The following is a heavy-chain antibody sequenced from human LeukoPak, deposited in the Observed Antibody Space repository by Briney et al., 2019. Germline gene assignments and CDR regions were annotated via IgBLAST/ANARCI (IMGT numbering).Heavy chain of an antibody. J-gene: IGHJ4*02. CDR1: GFTFSSYA. CDR3: ARRRSGSSRDY. Sequence: GGSLRLSCAASGFTFSSYAVHWVRQAPGKGLEWVAVISYDGSNKYYADSVKGRFTISRDNSKNTLYLQMNSLRAEDTAVYYCARRRSGSSRDYWGQGTLVTVSS. V-gene: IGHV3-30-3*01. D-gene: IGHD6-6*01. CDR2: ISYDGSNK.